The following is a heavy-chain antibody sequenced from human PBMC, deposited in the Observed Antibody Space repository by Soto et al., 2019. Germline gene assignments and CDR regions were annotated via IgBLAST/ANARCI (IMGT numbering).Heavy chain of an antibody. Sequence: GGSLRLSCAASGFTFSSYGMHWVRQAPGKGLEWVAVISYDGSNKYYADSVKGRFTISRDNSKNTLYLQMNSLRAEDTAVYYCAKVFAAALIDYRGQGTLVTVSS. D-gene: IGHD6-6*01. V-gene: IGHV3-30*18. J-gene: IGHJ4*02. CDR3: AKVFAAALIDY. CDR1: GFTFSSYG. CDR2: ISYDGSNK.